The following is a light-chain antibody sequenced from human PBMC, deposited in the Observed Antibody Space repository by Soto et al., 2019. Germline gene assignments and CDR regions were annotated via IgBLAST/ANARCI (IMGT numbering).Light chain of an antibody. CDR2: GAS. V-gene: IGKV3-11*01. J-gene: IGKJ4*01. CDR1: QSVSSY. Sequence: TQSPDTLSLSPGERATLSCRASQSVSSYLAWYQQKPGQAPRLLIYGASSRATAIPDRFSGSGSGTDFTLTISSLEPEDFAVYYCQQRSNWPLTFGGGTKVDIK. CDR3: QQRSNWPLT.